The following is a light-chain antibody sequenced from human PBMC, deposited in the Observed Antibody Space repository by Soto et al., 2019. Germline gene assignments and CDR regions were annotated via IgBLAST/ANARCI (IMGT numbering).Light chain of an antibody. V-gene: IGKV3-11*01. CDR1: QSVSSY. CDR3: QQRTNWPRSFT. CDR2: DTS. Sequence: EIVLTQSPATLSLSPGERATLSCRASQSVSSYLAWYQQKPGQAPRLLIYDTSKRATGIPARFSGSGSGTDYTLTISSLEPEDFAVYYCQQRTNWPRSFTFGPGTKVDIK. J-gene: IGKJ3*01.